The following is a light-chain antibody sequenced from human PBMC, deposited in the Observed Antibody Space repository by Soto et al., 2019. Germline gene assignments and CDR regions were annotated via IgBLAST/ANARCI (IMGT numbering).Light chain of an antibody. CDR3: QQSYSTRIT. Sequence: DIQMTQTPSSLSASVGDRVTITCRASQSISSYLNWYQQKPGKAPKLLIYAASSLQSGVPSRFSGSGSETDFTLTISSLQPEDFATYYCQQSYSTRITFGQGTLLEIK. CDR2: AAS. CDR1: QSISSY. J-gene: IGKJ5*01. V-gene: IGKV1-39*01.